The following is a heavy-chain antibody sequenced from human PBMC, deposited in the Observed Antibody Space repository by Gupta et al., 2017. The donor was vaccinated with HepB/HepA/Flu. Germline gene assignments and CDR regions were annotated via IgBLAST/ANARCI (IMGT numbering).Heavy chain of an antibody. CDR3: ARGRCRNYRDAFEV. J-gene: IGHJ3*01. CDR2: IWNDGSDK. Sequence: QVHLVEWGGGVVRPGKSLILSFATSGMVSSTFGMHWVRQAPGKGLEWVAVIWNDGSDKDYADAVKGRLTVSRDKSKNTLSLQMKRRRGEDTAIYYGARGRCRNYRDAFEVWGQGTMVKVSS. CDR1: GMVSSTFG. V-gene: IGHV3-33*01. D-gene: IGHD1-7*01.